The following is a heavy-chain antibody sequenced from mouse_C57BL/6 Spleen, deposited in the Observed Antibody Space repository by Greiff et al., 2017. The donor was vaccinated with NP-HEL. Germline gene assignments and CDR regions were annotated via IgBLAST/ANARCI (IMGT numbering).Heavy chain of an antibody. D-gene: IGHD1-1*01. CDR2: ISSGGDYI. Sequence: EVNVVESGEGLVKPGGSLKLSCAASGFTFSSYAMSWVRQTPEKRLEWVAYISSGGDYIYYADTVKGRFTISRDNARNTLYLQMSSLKSEDTAMYYCTREDYGSSFDYWGQGTTLTVSS. CDR3: TREDYGSSFDY. CDR1: GFTFSSYA. J-gene: IGHJ2*01. V-gene: IGHV5-9-1*02.